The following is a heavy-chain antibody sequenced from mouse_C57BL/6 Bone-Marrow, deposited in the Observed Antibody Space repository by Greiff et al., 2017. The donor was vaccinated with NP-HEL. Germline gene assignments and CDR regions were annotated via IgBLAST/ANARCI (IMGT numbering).Heavy chain of an antibody. CDR2: IHPNSGST. CDR3: AGSTVVATSD. CDR1: GYTFTSYW. Sequence: QVQLKQPGAELVKPGASVKLSCKASGYTFTSYWMHWVKQRPGQGLEWIGMIHPNSGSTNYNEKFKSKATLTVDKSSSTAYMQLSSLTSEDSAVYYCAGSTVVATSDWGQGTLVTVSA. J-gene: IGHJ3*01. V-gene: IGHV1-64*01. D-gene: IGHD1-1*01.